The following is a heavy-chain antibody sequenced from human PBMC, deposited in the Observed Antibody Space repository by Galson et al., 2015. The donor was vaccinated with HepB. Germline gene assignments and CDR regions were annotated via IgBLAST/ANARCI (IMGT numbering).Heavy chain of an antibody. CDR1: GASISSYY. CDR3: ARNQYSSSPHFHY. Sequence: TLSLTCTVSGASISSYYWTWIRQPPGKGLEWIGHIYHSGYTKYNPSLKRQVTISMDTSNNQFSLRLTFVTAADTAVYYCARNQYSSSPHFHYWGQGTLLTVSS. V-gene: IGHV4-59*01. D-gene: IGHD6-6*01. J-gene: IGHJ4*02. CDR2: IYHSGYT.